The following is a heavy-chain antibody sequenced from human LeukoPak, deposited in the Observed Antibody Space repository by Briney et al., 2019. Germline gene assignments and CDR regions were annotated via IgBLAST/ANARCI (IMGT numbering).Heavy chain of an antibody. CDR3: ASCRLERLLHWFDS. D-gene: IGHD1-1*01. CDR2: TYHTSKWFS. CDR1: GDSVSTNSAA. Sequence: SQTLSLTCAISGDSVSTNSAAWSWIRQSPSRGLEWLGRTYHTSKWFSEYAISLKSRLTINPDTSKNQFSLQLKSVSPEDTAVYYCASCRLERLLHWFDSWGEGTLVTVSS. J-gene: IGHJ5*01. V-gene: IGHV6-1*01.